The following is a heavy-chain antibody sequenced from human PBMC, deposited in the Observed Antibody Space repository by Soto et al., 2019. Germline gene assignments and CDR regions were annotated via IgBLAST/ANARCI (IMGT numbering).Heavy chain of an antibody. J-gene: IGHJ4*02. CDR3: ARGLNCSSTSCYNDY. D-gene: IGHD2-2*02. CDR2: INHSGST. Sequence: SETLSLTCAVYGGSFSGYYWSWIRQPPGKGLEWIGEINHSGSTNYNPSLKSRVTISVDTSKNQFSLKLSSVTAADTAVYYCARGLNCSSTSCYNDYWGQGTLVTVSS. CDR1: GGSFSGYY. V-gene: IGHV4-34*01.